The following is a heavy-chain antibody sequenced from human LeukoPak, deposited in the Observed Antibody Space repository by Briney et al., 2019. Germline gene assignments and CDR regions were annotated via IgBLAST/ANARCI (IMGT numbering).Heavy chain of an antibody. CDR2: IGTAGDI. D-gene: IGHD2-21*01. Sequence: GGSLRLSCAASGFTFSSYDMHWVRQATGKGLEWVSAIGTAGDIYYPGSVKGRFTISRENVKNSLYLQMNSLRAGDTAVYYCARALNVGGAHDAFDIWGQGTMVTVSS. CDR1: GFTFSSYD. CDR3: ARALNVGGAHDAFDI. V-gene: IGHV3-13*01. J-gene: IGHJ3*02.